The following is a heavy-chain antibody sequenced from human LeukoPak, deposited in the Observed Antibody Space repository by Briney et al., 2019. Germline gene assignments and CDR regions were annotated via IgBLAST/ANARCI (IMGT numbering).Heavy chain of an antibody. V-gene: IGHV3-23*01. Sequence: PGGSLRLSCAASGFTFSTFAMSWVRQAPGKGLEWVSGISGNGGNTYYADSVKGRFTISRDDSRNTLYLQMNSLRGDDTAVYYCAKDVGKWESLHFFDYWGQGTLVTVSS. CDR2: ISGNGGNT. J-gene: IGHJ4*02. D-gene: IGHD1-26*01. CDR3: AKDVGKWESLHFFDY. CDR1: GFTFSTFA.